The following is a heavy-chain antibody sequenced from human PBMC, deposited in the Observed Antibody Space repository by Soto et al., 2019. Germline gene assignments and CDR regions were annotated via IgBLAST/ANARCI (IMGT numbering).Heavy chain of an antibody. CDR1: GFTFRSNW. V-gene: IGHV3-7*03. CDR3: ATSGGGWLQPPV. CDR2: IKQDGSEK. Sequence: LRLSCAASGFTFRSNWMSWVRQAPGKGLEWVANIKQDGSEKYYVDSVKGRFTISGDNAKNSLYLQMNSLRAEDTAVYYCATSGGGWLQPPVWGQGTLVTVSS. D-gene: IGHD5-12*01. J-gene: IGHJ4*02.